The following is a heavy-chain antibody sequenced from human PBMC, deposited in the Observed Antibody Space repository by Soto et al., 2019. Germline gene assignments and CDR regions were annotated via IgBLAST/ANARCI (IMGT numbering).Heavy chain of an antibody. D-gene: IGHD3-9*01. CDR2: ISGSGGST. J-gene: IGHJ4*02. Sequence: GGSLRLSCAASGFTFSSYAMSWVRQAPGKGLEWVSAISGSGGSTYYADSVKGRFTISRANSKNTLYLQMNSLRAEDTAVYYCANSEVVPAAAQNYDILTGYSDYWGQGTLVTVSS. CDR1: GFTFSSYA. V-gene: IGHV3-23*01. CDR3: ANSEVVPAAAQNYDILTGYSDY.